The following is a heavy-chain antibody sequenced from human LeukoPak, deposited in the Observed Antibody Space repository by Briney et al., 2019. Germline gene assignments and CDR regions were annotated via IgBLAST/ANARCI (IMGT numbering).Heavy chain of an antibody. CDR3: AHDPGSSGFAYYYASGSLRMAF. CDR2: ISGSGGST. CDR1: GFTFSSYA. D-gene: IGHD3-10*01. V-gene: IGHV3-23*01. J-gene: IGHJ6*02. Sequence: GGSLRLSCAASGFTFSSYAMSWVRQDPGKGLEWVSAISGSGGSTYYADSVKGRVTISRDNSKNTLYLQMNSLRAEDTGVYYSAHDPGSSGFAYYYASGSLRMAFWGQGTTVTVSS.